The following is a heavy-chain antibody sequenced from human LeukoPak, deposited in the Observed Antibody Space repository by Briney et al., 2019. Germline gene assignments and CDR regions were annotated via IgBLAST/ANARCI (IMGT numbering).Heavy chain of an antibody. D-gene: IGHD2-15*01. CDR3: ASLHCRGVSCYRNCDNDAFDI. J-gene: IGHJ3*02. CDR2: IDPSDSYT. Sequence: GESLRISWKGSGYSFTSYWINWVRQMPGKGLGWIGRIDPSDSYTNYSPSFQGHVTISADQSTSTAYLQWSSLQAPDTAMYSCASLHCRGVSCYRNCDNDAFDIWGEGTMVTVSS. CDR1: GYSFTSYW. V-gene: IGHV5-10-1*01.